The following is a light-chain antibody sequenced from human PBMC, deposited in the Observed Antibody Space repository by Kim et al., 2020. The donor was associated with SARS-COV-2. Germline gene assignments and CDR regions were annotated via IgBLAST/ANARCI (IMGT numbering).Light chain of an antibody. CDR2: DAS. CDR3: QHYNTWPPET. J-gene: IGKJ2*01. CDR1: QSVTNN. V-gene: IGKV3-15*01. Sequence: EIVMTQSPATLSVSPGERATLSCRASQSVTNNLAWYQQKPGQAPRLLIYDASTRATGIPARFSGSGSGTGFTLVISSLQSEDFAVYYCQHYNTWPPETFGQGTKLEI.